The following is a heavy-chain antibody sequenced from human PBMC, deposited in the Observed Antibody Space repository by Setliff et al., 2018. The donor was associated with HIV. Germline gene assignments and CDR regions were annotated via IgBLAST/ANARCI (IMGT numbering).Heavy chain of an antibody. CDR2: IIPIFNIA. V-gene: IGHV1-69*13. CDR1: GGTFNTYA. D-gene: IGHD2-8*01. CDR3: ASPHGYCPDGSCSLVGAFDF. Sequence: ASVKVSCKASGGTFNTYAMNWVRQAPGQGLEWMGHIIPIFNIANYAQKFQDRITITADESTSTAYMELSSLRSGDTAVYYCASPHGYCPDGSCSLVGAFDFWGQGTMVTVS. J-gene: IGHJ3*01.